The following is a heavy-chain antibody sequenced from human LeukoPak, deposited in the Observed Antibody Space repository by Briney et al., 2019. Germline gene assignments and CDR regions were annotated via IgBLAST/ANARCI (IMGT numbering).Heavy chain of an antibody. J-gene: IGHJ4*02. CDR2: ISGSGGST. Sequence: GGSLRLSCAASGFTFSSYAMSWVRQAPGKGLEWVSAISGSGGSTYYADSVKGRFTISRDNSKNTLYLQMNSLRAEDTAVYYYAKDLTTVTTQYIDYWGQGTLVTVSS. V-gene: IGHV3-23*01. CDR3: AKDLTTVTTQYIDY. CDR1: GFTFSSYA. D-gene: IGHD4-17*01.